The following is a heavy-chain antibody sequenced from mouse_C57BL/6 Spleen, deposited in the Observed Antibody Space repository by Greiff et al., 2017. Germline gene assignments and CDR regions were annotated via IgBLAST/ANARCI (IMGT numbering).Heavy chain of an antibody. CDR1: GYTFTDYE. D-gene: IGHD1-3*01. J-gene: IGHJ4*01. V-gene: IGHV1-15*01. CDR3: TRIKRDYYAMDY. CDR2: IDPETGGT. Sequence: QVQLQQSGAELVRPWASVTLSCKASGYTFTDYEMHWVKQTPVHGLEWIGAIDPETGGTAYNQKFKGKAILTADKSSSTAYMELRSLTSEDSAVYYCTRIKRDYYAMDYWGQGTSVTVSS.